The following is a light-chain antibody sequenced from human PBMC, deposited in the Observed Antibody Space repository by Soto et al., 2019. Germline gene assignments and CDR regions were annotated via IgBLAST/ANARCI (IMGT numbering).Light chain of an antibody. J-gene: IGKJ1*01. CDR2: EAS. V-gene: IGKV1-5*03. Sequence: DIPMTQSPSTLSASVGDRVTITCRASQSISGSVAWYQQKPGKAPKLLIYEASNLKSGVPARFSGSGSGTEYTLTISSLQTDDSASYYCQQYNSYWTFGQGTRVEIK. CDR1: QSISGS. CDR3: QQYNSYWT.